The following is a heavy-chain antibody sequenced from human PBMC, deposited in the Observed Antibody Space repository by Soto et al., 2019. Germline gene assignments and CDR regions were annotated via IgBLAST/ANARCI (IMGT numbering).Heavy chain of an antibody. CDR3: ARLPNYGGSYPYYYGMDV. CDR1: GGSISSGGYY. V-gene: IGHV4-31*03. J-gene: IGHJ6*02. Sequence: SETLSLTCTVSGGSISSGGYYWSWIRQHPGKGLEWIGYIYYSGSTYYNPSLKSRVTISVDTSKNQFSLKLSSVTAADTAMYYCARLPNYGGSYPYYYGMDVWGQGTTVTVSS. D-gene: IGHD2-15*01. CDR2: IYYSGST.